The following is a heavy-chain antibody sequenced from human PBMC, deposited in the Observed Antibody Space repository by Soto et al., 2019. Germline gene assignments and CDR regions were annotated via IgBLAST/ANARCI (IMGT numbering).Heavy chain of an antibody. D-gene: IGHD3-10*01. J-gene: IGHJ4*02. CDR1: GGSFSGYY. CDR3: ARKDTYYYGSGSYWIFDY. V-gene: IGHV4-34*01. Sequence: PSETLSLTCAVCGGSFSGYYWSWIRQPPGKGLEWIGEINHSGSTNYNPSLKSRVTISVDTSKNQFSLKLTSVTTADTAVYYCARKDTYYYGSGSYWIFDYWGQGTLVTVSS. CDR2: INHSGST.